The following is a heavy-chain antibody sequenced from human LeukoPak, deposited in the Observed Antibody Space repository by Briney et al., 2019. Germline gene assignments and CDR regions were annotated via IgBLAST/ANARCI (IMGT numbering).Heavy chain of an antibody. Sequence: GGSLRLSCAASGFTFSSYEMNWVRQAPGKGLEWVSYISSSGSTIYYADSVKGRFTISRDNAKNSLYLQMNSLRAEDTAVYYCARPGGWFGELSHWGQGTLVTVSS. CDR2: ISSSGSTI. CDR3: ARPGGWFGELSH. J-gene: IGHJ4*02. V-gene: IGHV3-48*03. D-gene: IGHD3-10*01. CDR1: GFTFSSYE.